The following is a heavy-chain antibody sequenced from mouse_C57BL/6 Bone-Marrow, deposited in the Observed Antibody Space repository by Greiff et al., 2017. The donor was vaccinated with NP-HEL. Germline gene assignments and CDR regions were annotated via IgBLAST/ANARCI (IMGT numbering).Heavy chain of an antibody. CDR1: GYTFTSYL. CDR2: IDPNSGGT. J-gene: IGHJ2*01. Sequence: VQLQQPGAELVKPGASVKLSCKASGYTFTSYLMHWVKQRPGRGLEWIGRIDPNSGGTKYNEKFKSKATLTVDKPSSTAYMQLNSLTSEDSAVYNCAKYYSASSSLDYWGQGTTLTLSS. CDR3: AKYYSASSSLDY. V-gene: IGHV1-72*01. D-gene: IGHD1-1*01.